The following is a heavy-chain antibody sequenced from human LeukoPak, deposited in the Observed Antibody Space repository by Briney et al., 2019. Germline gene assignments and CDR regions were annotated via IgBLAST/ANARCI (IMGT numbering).Heavy chain of an antibody. CDR2: IIPIFGTT. CDR3: AREGEGLGYCSGGTCSWYFDI. J-gene: IGHJ2*01. D-gene: IGHD2-15*01. CDR1: GGTFRSYA. V-gene: IGHV1-69*13. Sequence: RASVKVSCKASGGTFRSYAISWVRQAPGQGLEWMGGIIPIFGTTYHAQKFQDRVTFTADESTSTANMELRSLISEDTAVYFCAREGEGLGYCSGGTCSWYFDIWGRGTLVTVSS.